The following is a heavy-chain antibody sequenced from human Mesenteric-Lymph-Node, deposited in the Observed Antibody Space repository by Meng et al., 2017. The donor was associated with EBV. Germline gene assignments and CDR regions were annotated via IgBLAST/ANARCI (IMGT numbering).Heavy chain of an antibody. Sequence: RRGSTYCHPSLRSRITMSVDTSKRQIYLKLSSVTAADTAVYYCVRGYSNGIANWFDPWGQGTLVTVSS. CDR3: VRGYSNGIANWFDP. V-gene: IGHV4-55*01. CDR2: RRGST. J-gene: IGHJ5*02. D-gene: IGHD4-11*01.